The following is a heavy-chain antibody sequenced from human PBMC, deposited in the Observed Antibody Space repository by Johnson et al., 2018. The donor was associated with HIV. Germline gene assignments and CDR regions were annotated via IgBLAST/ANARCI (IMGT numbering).Heavy chain of an antibody. CDR1: GFTFSRYD. J-gene: IGHJ3*02. CDR2: IGTAGAT. Sequence: MQLVESGGGVVQHGGSLRLSCAASGFTFSRYDMHWVRQATGKGLDWVSAIGTAGATYYPGSVKGRFTISRENAKNSLYLQMNSLRAEDTAVYYCAREFGQASSYAFDIWGQGTMVTVSS. CDR3: AREFGQASSYAFDI. V-gene: IGHV3-13*01. D-gene: IGHD3/OR15-3a*01.